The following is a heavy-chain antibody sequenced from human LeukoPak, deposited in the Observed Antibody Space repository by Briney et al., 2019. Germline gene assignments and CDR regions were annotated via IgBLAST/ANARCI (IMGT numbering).Heavy chain of an antibody. D-gene: IGHD3-10*01. CDR1: GGTFRRFT. Sequence: SVKVSCKASGGTFRRFTISWVRQAPGQGFEWMGGITPIFGTANFAQKFQGRVSITADESTSTAFMELSSLRSEDTAVYYCARGQELLWFGDRYRGYYFDYWGQGTLVTVSS. CDR3: ARGQELLWFGDRYRGYYFDY. CDR2: ITPIFGTA. J-gene: IGHJ4*02. V-gene: IGHV1-69*01.